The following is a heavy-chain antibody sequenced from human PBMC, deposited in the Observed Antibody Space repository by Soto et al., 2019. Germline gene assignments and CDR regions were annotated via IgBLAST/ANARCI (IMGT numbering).Heavy chain of an antibody. V-gene: IGHV1-2*02. Sequence: GASVKVSCRASGYTFTGHYIHWVRQAPEQGPEWMGEIGPESGATRYAQKFQGRVTMTMDTSFTTVYMELKNLSPDNTAVYYCGRGRSGQIVVFYWGQGTPVTVSS. CDR1: GYTFTGHY. D-gene: IGHD1-26*01. CDR2: IGPESGAT. J-gene: IGHJ4*02. CDR3: GRGRSGQIVVFY.